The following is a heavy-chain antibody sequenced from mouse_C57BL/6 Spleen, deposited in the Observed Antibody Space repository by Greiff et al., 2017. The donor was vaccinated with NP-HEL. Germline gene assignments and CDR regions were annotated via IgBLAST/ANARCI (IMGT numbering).Heavy chain of an antibody. CDR2: ISSGSSTI. CDR1: GFTFSDYG. J-gene: IGHJ3*01. CDR3: ARNIGGAWFAY. D-gene: IGHD3-1*01. Sequence: EVQRVESGGGLVKPGGSLKLSCAASGFTFSDYGMHWVRQAPEKGLEWVAYISSGSSTIYYADTVKGRFTISRDNAKNTLFLQMTSLRSEDTAMYYCARNIGGAWFAYWGQGTLVTVSA. V-gene: IGHV5-17*01.